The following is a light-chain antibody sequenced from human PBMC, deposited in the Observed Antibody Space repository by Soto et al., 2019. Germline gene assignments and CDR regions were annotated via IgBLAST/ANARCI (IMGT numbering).Light chain of an antibody. CDR3: QSYDSSLSADYV. CDR1: SSNIGAGYD. Sequence: QSVLTQPPSVSGAPGQRVTISCTGSSSNIGAGYDVHWYQQLPGTAPKLLICGNINRPSGVPDRFSGSKSGTSASLAITGLQAEDEADYYCQSYDSSLSADYVFGTGTKVTVL. J-gene: IGLJ1*01. V-gene: IGLV1-40*01. CDR2: GNI.